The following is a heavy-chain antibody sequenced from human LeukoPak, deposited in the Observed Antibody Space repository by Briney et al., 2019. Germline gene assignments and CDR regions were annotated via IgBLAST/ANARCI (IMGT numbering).Heavy chain of an antibody. V-gene: IGHV1-2*06. Sequence: GASVKVSCKASGYTFTGYYINWVRQAPGQGLEWMGHIDPKNGGTKYAQKFQDRFIMTRDTSINTAYMELSRLRSDDTAVYSCARDPSTKYYFDYWGQGTLVTVSS. CDR2: IDPKNGGT. D-gene: IGHD1-26*01. J-gene: IGHJ4*02. CDR3: ARDPSTKYYFDY. CDR1: GYTFTGYY.